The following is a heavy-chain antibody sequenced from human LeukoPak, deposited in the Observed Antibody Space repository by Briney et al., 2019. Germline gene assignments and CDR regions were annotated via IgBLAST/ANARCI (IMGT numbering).Heavy chain of an antibody. Sequence: ASVKVSCKASGYTFTGYYIQWVRQAPGQGLEWLGWINPHTGDTYHAQEFQGRVTMTSDASVNTAYLQLSRLKSDDTAIYFRARGEAPEDKWGQGTLVTVSS. CDR1: GYTFTGYY. V-gene: IGHV1-2*02. CDR2: INPHTGDT. J-gene: IGHJ4*02. CDR3: ARGEAPEDK.